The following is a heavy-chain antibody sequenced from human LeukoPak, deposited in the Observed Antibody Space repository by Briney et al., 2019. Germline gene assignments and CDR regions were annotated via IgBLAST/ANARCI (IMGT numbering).Heavy chain of an antibody. CDR3: ARDRCSSTSCYPPDAFDI. Sequence: LVKVSCKASGGTFSSYAISWVRQAPGQGLEWMGGIIPIFGTANYAQKFQGRVTITAGESTSTAYMELSSLRSEDTAVYYCARDRCSSTSCYPPDAFDIWGQGTMVTVSS. V-gene: IGHV1-69*13. CDR1: GGTFSSYA. CDR2: IIPIFGTA. J-gene: IGHJ3*02. D-gene: IGHD2-2*01.